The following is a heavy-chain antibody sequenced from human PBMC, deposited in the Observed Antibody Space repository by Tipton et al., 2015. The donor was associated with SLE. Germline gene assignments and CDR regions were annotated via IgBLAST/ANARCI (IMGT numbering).Heavy chain of an antibody. CDR1: GGSISSSDYY. CDR2: INYSGST. Sequence: LRLSCTVSGGSISSSDYYWGWIRQPPGKGLEWIGSINYSGSTYYNPSLKSRVTISVDTSKNQFSLKLSSVTAADTAVYYCASRTYYDFWSGDAFDIWGQGTMVTVSS. J-gene: IGHJ3*02. D-gene: IGHD3-3*01. V-gene: IGHV4-39*01. CDR3: ASRTYYDFWSGDAFDI.